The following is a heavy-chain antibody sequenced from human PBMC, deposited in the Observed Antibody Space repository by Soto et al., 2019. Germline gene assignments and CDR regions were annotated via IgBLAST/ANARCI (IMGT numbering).Heavy chain of an antibody. D-gene: IGHD1-26*01. CDR3: AKDGASGSYPPYYYDGMDV. Sequence: EVQLLESGGGLVQPGGSLRLSCAASGFTFSSYAMRWVRQAPGKGLEWVSTISGSGGNAYYADSVKGRLTISRDNSKNPLRLQMNSRRADDTAVYYCAKDGASGSYPPYYYDGMDVWGQGTTVTVSS. V-gene: IGHV3-23*01. CDR1: GFTFSSYA. J-gene: IGHJ6*02. CDR2: ISGSGGNA.